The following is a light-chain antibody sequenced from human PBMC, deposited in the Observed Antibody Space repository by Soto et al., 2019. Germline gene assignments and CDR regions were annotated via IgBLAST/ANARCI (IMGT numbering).Light chain of an antibody. CDR1: QGISSY. CDR3: QQVNNYPLT. V-gene: IGKV1-9*01. CDR2: AAS. J-gene: IGKJ5*01. Sequence: DLHLTQSPSFLSASVGDRVTITCRASQGISSYLAWYQQKPGKAPRLLIYAASTLQSEVPSRFSGSGSGTEFTLSISSLQPEDFATYYCQQVNNYPLTFGQGTRLEIK.